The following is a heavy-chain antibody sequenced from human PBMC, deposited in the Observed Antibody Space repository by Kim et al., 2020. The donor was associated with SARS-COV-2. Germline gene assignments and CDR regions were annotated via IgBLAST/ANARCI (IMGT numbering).Heavy chain of an antibody. CDR3: AKDRIAAARVAFDI. J-gene: IGHJ3*02. V-gene: IGHV3-23*03. Sequence: ADSVKGRFTISRDNSKNTLYLQMNSLRAEDTAVYYCAKDRIAAARVAFDIWGQGTMVTVSS. D-gene: IGHD6-13*01.